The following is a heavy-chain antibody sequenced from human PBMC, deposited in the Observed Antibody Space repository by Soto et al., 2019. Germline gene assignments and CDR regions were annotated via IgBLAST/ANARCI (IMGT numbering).Heavy chain of an antibody. D-gene: IGHD3-22*01. CDR1: GFSLSTSGVG. CDR2: IYWDDDK. Sequence: SGPTLVNPTQTLTLTCTFSGFSLSTSGVGVGWIRQPPGKALEWLALIYWDDDKRYSPSLKSRLTITKDTSKNQVVLTMTNMDPVDTATYYCAHSFNYYDSSGYYRDYWGQGTLVTVSS. V-gene: IGHV2-5*02. CDR3: AHSFNYYDSSGYYRDY. J-gene: IGHJ4*02.